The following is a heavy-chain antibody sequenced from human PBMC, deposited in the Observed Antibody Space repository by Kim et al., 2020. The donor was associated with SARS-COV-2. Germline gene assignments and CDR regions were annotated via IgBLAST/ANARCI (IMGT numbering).Heavy chain of an antibody. Sequence: LSLTCAASGFTFSSYAMHWVRQAPGKGLEWVAVISYDGSNKYYADSVKGRFTISRDNSKNTLYLQMNSLRAEDTAVYYCAREGYSSGWEYFDYWGQGTLVTVSS. CDR1: GFTFSSYA. CDR3: AREGYSSGWEYFDY. CDR2: ISYDGSNK. V-gene: IGHV3-30*04. J-gene: IGHJ4*02. D-gene: IGHD6-19*01.